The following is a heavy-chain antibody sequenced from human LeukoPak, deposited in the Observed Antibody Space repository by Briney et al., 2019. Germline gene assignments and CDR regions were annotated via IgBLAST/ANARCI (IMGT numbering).Heavy chain of an antibody. CDR3: ARAVTGTSMVDY. J-gene: IGHJ4*02. V-gene: IGHV4-30-4*01. Sequence: PSETLSLTCTVSGGSISSGDCYWSWIRQPPGKGLEWIGYIYYSGSTYYNPSLKSRVTISVDTSKNQFSLRLTSVTAADTAVYYCARAVTGTSMVDYWGQGTLVAVSS. D-gene: IGHD6-19*01. CDR2: IYYSGST. CDR1: GGSISSGDCY.